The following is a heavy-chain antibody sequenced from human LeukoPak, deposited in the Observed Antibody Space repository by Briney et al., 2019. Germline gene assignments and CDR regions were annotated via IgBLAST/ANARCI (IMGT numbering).Heavy chain of an antibody. V-gene: IGHV4-61*02. Sequence: SQTLSLTCTVSGGSISSGSYYWSWIRQPAGKGLEWIGRIYTSGSTNYNPSLKSRVTISVDTSKNQFSLKLSSVTAADTAVYYCARAFFVGYGGGGYFDYWGQGTLVTVSS. J-gene: IGHJ4*02. D-gene: IGHD4-23*01. CDR1: GGSISSGSYY. CDR2: IYTSGST. CDR3: ARAFFVGYGGGGYFDY.